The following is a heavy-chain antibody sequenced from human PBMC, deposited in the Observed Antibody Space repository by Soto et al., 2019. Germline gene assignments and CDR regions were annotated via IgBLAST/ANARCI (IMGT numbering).Heavy chain of an antibody. J-gene: IGHJ4*02. D-gene: IGHD5-18*01. Sequence: GWSLRLSCAASGFTVSSNYMSWVRQAPGKGLEWVSVIYSGGSTYYADSVKGRFTISRDNSKNTLYLQMNSLRAEDTAVYYCARGTTAMVLSFDYWGQGTLVTVSS. CDR1: GFTVSSNY. V-gene: IGHV3-53*01. CDR3: ARGTTAMVLSFDY. CDR2: IYSGGST.